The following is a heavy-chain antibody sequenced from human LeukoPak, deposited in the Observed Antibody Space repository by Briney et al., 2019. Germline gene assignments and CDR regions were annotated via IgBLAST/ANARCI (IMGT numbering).Heavy chain of an antibody. CDR1: GYTFTGYY. CDR3: ASYYGDPADFDY. V-gene: IGHV1-2*06. CDR2: INPNSGGT. Sequence: ASVKVSCKASGYTFTGYYMHWVRQAPGQGLEWMGRINPNSGGTNYAQKLQGRVTMTRDTSISTAYMELSRLRSDDTAVYYCASYYGDPADFDYWGQGTLVTVSS. J-gene: IGHJ4*02. D-gene: IGHD4-17*01.